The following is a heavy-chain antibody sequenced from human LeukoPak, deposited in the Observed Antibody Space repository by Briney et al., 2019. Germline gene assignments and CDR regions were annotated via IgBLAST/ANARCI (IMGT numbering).Heavy chain of an antibody. D-gene: IGHD6-13*01. J-gene: IGHJ4*02. CDR3: ARGLSSSWYPY. CDR1: GYTFTGYY. V-gene: IGHV1-2*07. Sequence: ASVKVSCKASGYTFTGYYIHWVRQALGQGRGWMGWINPNSGGTDYGHKFQDRVTMTRDTSISTAYMELSKLRSDDTAVYYCARGLSSSWYPYWGQGTLVTVSS. CDR2: INPNSGGT.